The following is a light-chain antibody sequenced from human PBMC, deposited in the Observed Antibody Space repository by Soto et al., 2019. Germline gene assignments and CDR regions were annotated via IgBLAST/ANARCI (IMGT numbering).Light chain of an antibody. CDR3: CSYVVYSMLM. CDR1: SSDVGSYNL. CDR2: EVN. V-gene: IGLV2-23*02. Sequence: QSVLTQPASVSGSPGQSITISCTGTSSDVGSYNLVSWYQQLPGKAPKLIIYEVNERPSGISDRFSGSKSGNTASLTISGLRGEEGAVYYCCSYVVYSMLMFGGGTNLPAL. J-gene: IGLJ3*02.